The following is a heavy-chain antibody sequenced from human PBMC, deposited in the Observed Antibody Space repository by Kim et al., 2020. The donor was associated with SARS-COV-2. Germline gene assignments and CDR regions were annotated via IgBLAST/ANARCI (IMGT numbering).Heavy chain of an antibody. D-gene: IGHD5-18*01. CDR1: GYTFTSNS. CDR3: ARGSGHSYDP. V-gene: IGHV1-3*04. J-gene: IGHJ5*02. Sequence: ASVKVSCKASGYTFTSNSVHWVRQAPGQSLEWMGWINIGTGDSTYSQRFRGILTITRDTSVSTAYMELSSLRSEDTAVYYCARGSGHSYDPWGQGTLVTVSS. CDR2: INIGTGDS.